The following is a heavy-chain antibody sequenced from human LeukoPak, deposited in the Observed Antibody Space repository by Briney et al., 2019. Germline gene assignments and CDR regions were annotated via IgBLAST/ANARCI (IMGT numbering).Heavy chain of an antibody. V-gene: IGHV3-23*01. J-gene: IGHJ4*02. D-gene: IGHD1-1*01. CDR2: ISNSGDTT. Sequence: GGSLRLSCAASGFTFSSYWMSWVRQAPGKGLEWVSVISNSGDTTYYADSVKGRFTISRDNSKNTLALQMNSLRAEDTAVYYCATNWNLDYWGQGALVTVSS. CDR3: ATNWNLDY. CDR1: GFTFSSYW.